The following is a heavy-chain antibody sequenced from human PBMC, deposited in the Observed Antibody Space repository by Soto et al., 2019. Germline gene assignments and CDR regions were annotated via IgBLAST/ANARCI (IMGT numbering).Heavy chain of an antibody. CDR1: RGSIRSYY. V-gene: IGHV4-59*08. J-gene: IGHJ4*02. Sequence: SETLSLTCTVSRGSIRSYYWSYIRQPPGKGLEWIGYIYYSGSTNYNPSLKSRVTISVDTSKNQFSLKLSSVTAADTAVYYCARQRVAGRLDYWGQGTLVTVSS. CDR3: ARQRVAGRLDY. D-gene: IGHD6-19*01. CDR2: IYYSGST.